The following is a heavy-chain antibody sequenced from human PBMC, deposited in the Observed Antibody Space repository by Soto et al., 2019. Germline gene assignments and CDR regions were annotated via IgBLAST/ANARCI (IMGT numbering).Heavy chain of an antibody. CDR1: GFTFSSYG. CDR2: IWYDGSNK. Sequence: GGSLRLSCAASGFTFSSYGMHWVRQAPGKGLEWVAVIWYDGSNKYYADSVKGRFTISRDNSKNTLYLQMNSLRAEDTAVYYCARDASLMGSGSYYAFDIWGQGTMVTVSS. CDR3: ARDASLMGSGSYYAFDI. D-gene: IGHD1-26*01. J-gene: IGHJ3*02. V-gene: IGHV3-33*01.